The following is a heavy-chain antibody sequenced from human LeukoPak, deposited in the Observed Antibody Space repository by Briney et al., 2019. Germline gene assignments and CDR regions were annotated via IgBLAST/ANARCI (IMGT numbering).Heavy chain of an antibody. V-gene: IGHV1-69*06. CDR2: IIPIFGTG. CDR1: GGKFNTYA. CDR3: ARDHDLTGTYEYLKY. Sequence: ASVKVSCKASGGKFNTYAISWVRQAPGQGLEWMGGIIPIFGTGNYAQKFQGRVTITADKSTNTAYMELSSLKSEDTAVYYCARDHDLTGTYEYLKYWGQGTLVSVSS. D-gene: IGHD7-27*01. J-gene: IGHJ1*01.